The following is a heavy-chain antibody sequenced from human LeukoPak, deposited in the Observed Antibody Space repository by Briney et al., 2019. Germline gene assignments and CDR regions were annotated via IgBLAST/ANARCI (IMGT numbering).Heavy chain of an antibody. V-gene: IGHV4-31*03. CDR3: ARTYCRGGTCYSWDY. CDR2: INYSGTT. CDR1: GDSISRGDYY. D-gene: IGHD2-15*01. Sequence: TLSLTCTVSGDSISRGDYYWSWARQHPGKGLEWIGYINYSGTTYYNPSLTSRVTISVDTSKNQFSLKLSSVTAADTAVYYCARTYCRGGTCYSWDYWGQGTLVTVSS. J-gene: IGHJ4*02.